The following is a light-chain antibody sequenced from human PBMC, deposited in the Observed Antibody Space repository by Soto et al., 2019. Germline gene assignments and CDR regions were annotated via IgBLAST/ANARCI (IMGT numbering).Light chain of an antibody. CDR3: CADAGRSTYV. CDR1: SSEVGSYNF. CDR2: EVS. Sequence: QSALTQPASVSGSPGQSITISCTRNSSEVGSYNFVSWYQQHPGEVPKVMIYEVSKRPSGVSDRFSGSKSGNTASLTISGLQAEDEADYYCCADAGRSTYVFGTGTKVTVL. J-gene: IGLJ1*01. V-gene: IGLV2-23*02.